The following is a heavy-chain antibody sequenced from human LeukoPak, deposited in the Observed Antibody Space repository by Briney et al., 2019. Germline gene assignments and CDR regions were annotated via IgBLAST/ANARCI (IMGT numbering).Heavy chain of an antibody. CDR3: AREAFCSSTSCSLSDY. CDR1: GGSISSYY. CDR2: IYTSGST. Sequence: PSETLSLTCTVSGGSISSYYWSWIRQPAGKGLEWIGRIYTSGSTNYNPSLKSRVTMSVDTSKNQFSLKLSSVTAADTAVYYCAREAFCSSTSCSLSDYWGQGTLVTVSS. V-gene: IGHV4-4*07. D-gene: IGHD2-2*01. J-gene: IGHJ4*02.